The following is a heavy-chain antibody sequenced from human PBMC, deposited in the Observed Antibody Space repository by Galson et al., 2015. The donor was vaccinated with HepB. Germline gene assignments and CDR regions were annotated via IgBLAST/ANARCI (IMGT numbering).Heavy chain of an antibody. D-gene: IGHD6-19*01. V-gene: IGHV6-1*01. CDR2: TYYKSKWYD. Sequence: CAISGDSVSSNSAAWNWIRQSPLRGLEWLGRTYYKSKWYDDCAVSVKSRITINPDTSKNQFSLQLGSVTPEDTAVYYCARGRSGWPHDNYFDYWGQGTLVTVSS. CDR1: GDSVSSNSAA. J-gene: IGHJ4*02. CDR3: ARGRSGWPHDNYFDY.